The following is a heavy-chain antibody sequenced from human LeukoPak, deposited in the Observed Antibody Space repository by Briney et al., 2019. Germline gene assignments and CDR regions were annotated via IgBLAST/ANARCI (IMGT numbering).Heavy chain of an antibody. D-gene: IGHD2-15*01. CDR1: GFSFSSSA. CDR3: ARGSYCSGGSCYSAY. V-gene: IGHV3-64*01. Sequence: PGGSLRLSCAASGFSFSSSAMHWVRQAPWKGLEYVSAISSNGGTTYYANSVKGRFTISRDNSKNTLYLQMGSLRAEDMAVYYCARGSYCSGGSCYSAYWGQGTLVTVSS. CDR2: ISSNGGTT. J-gene: IGHJ4*02.